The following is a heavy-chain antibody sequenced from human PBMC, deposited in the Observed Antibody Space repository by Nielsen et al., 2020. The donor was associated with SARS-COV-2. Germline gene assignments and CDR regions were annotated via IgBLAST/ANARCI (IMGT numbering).Heavy chain of an antibody. CDR3: ARQQRVDYYYYYGMDV. D-gene: IGHD1/OR15-1a*01. CDR2: IYYSGST. V-gene: IGHV4-39*07. Sequence: PGKGLEWIGSIYYSGSTYYNPSLKSRVTISVDTSKNQFSLKLSSVTAADTAVYYCARQQRVDYYYYYGMDVWGQGTTVTVSS. J-gene: IGHJ6*02.